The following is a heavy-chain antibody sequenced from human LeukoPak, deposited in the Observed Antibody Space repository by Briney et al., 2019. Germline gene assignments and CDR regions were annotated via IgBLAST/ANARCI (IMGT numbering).Heavy chain of an antibody. CDR1: GGSISSSSYY. Sequence: SETLSLTCTVSGGSISSSSYYWGWIRQPTGKGLEWIGSIYYGGSTYYNPSLKSRVTISVDTSKNQFSLKLSSVTAADTAVYHCATAYSSSWFDYWGQGTLVTVSS. CDR3: ATAYSSSWFDY. J-gene: IGHJ4*02. D-gene: IGHD6-13*01. V-gene: IGHV4-39*01. CDR2: IYYGGST.